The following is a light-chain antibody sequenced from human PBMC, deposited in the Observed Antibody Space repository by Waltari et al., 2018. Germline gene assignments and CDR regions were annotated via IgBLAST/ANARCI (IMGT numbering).Light chain of an antibody. V-gene: IGKV1-16*01. CDR1: QGISKF. J-gene: IGKJ4*01. Sequence: DIQMTQSPSSLAASVGDRVTITCRASQGISKFLAWFRQKPGKAPESLLYGASSLQSGVPSRFSGSGSGTDFTLTISSLQPEDFASYYCQQYKTFPLTFGGGTKVEIK. CDR2: GAS. CDR3: QQYKTFPLT.